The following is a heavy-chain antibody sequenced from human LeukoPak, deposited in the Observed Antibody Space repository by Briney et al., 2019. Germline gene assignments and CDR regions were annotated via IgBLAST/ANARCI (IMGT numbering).Heavy chain of an antibody. J-gene: IGHJ3*02. CDR2: INSDGSST. CDR3: ARALYNWNYGALGAFDI. CDR1: GFTFSSYW. D-gene: IGHD1-7*01. Sequence: GGSLRLSCAASGFTFSSYWMHWVRQAPGKGLVWVSRINSDGSSTSYADSVKGRFTISRDNAKNTLYLQMNSLRAEDTAVYYCARALYNWNYGALGAFDIWGQGTKVTVSS. V-gene: IGHV3-74*01.